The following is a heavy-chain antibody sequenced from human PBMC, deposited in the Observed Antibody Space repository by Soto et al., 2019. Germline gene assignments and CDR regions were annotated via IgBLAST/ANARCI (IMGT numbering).Heavy chain of an antibody. CDR1: GGTFSSYA. Sequence: QVQLVQSGAEVKKPGSSVKVSCKASGGTFSSYAISWVRQAPGQGLEWMGGIIPIFGTANYAQKFQGRVTMTXXEXTXTAYMELSSLRSEDTAVYYCARDLRYGDYEGGWFDPWGQGTLVTVSS. V-gene: IGHV1-69*05. J-gene: IGHJ5*02. CDR2: IIPIFGTA. D-gene: IGHD4-17*01. CDR3: ARDLRYGDYEGGWFDP.